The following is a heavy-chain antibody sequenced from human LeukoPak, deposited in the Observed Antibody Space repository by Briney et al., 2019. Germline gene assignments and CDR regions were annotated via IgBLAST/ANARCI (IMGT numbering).Heavy chain of an antibody. CDR2: INHSGST. CDR1: GGSFSGYY. V-gene: IGHV4-34*01. J-gene: IGHJ4*03. Sequence: PSETLSLTCAVYGGSFSGYYWSWIRQPPGKGLEWIGEINHSGSTNYNPSLKSRVTISVDTSKNQFSLKLSSVTAADTAVYYCAGGIVGATIYFDYWGKGTTVTISS. CDR3: AGGIVGATIYFDY. D-gene: IGHD1-26*01.